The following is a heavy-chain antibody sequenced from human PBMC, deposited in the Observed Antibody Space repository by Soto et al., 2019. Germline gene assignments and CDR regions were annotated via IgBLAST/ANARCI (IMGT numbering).Heavy chain of an antibody. Sequence: SETLSLTCTVSGGSISSGDYYWSWIRQPPGKGLGWIGHIYYSGSTYYNPSLKSRVTISVDTSKNQFSLKLSSVTAADTAVYYCARDLDSGQHWLDPWGQGTLVTVSS. CDR3: ARDLDSGQHWLDP. J-gene: IGHJ5*02. CDR2: IYYSGST. CDR1: GGSISSGDYY. D-gene: IGHD3-10*01. V-gene: IGHV4-30-4*01.